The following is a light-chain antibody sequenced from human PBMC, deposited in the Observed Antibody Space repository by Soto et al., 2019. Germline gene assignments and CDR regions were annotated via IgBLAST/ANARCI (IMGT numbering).Light chain of an antibody. J-gene: IGLJ2*01. V-gene: IGLV2-11*01. CDR3: CSYAGSYTLA. CDR1: NSDVGYYNY. CDR2: DVS. Sequence: QSVLTQPRSVSGSPGQSVTISCTGTNSDVGYYNYVSWYQQHPGKAPKLMIYDVSKRPSGVPDRFSGSKSGNTASLTISGLQAEDEADYYCCSYAGSYTLAFGGGTKVTVL.